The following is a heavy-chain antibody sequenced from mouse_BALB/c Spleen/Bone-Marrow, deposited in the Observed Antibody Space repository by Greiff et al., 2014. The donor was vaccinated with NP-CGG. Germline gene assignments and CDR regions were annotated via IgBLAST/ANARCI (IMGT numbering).Heavy chain of an antibody. Sequence: EVKLVESGAELVKPGASVKLSCTASGFNIKDTYMYWVKQGPEQGLEWIGRIDPANGNTKYDPKFQDKATITADTSSNTAYLQLSSLTSEDTAVYYCARYYYGSSLFAYWGQGTLVTVSA. V-gene: IGHV14-3*02. D-gene: IGHD1-1*01. CDR3: ARYYYGSSLFAY. J-gene: IGHJ3*01. CDR2: IDPANGNT. CDR1: GFNIKDTY.